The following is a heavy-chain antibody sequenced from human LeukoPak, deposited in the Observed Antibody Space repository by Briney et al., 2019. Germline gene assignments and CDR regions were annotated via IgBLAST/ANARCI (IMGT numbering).Heavy chain of an antibody. CDR1: GFSFSNYG. J-gene: IGHJ3*02. CDR3: AIDRGGAYYESSVDI. D-gene: IGHD3-22*01. CDR2: ISYDGNNK. V-gene: IGHV3-30*03. Sequence: GGSLRLSCAASGFSFSNYGIHWVRQAPGKGLEWVAVISYDGNNKYYADSVKGRFTISRDNSKNTLYLQMNSLRAEDTAVYYCAIDRGGAYYESSVDIWGQGTMVTVSS.